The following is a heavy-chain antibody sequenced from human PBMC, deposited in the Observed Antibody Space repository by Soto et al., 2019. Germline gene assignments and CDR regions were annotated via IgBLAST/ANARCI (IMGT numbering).Heavy chain of an antibody. V-gene: IGHV3-48*03. Sequence: EVHLVESGGGLVQPGGSLRLSCADSGFTFSDYEMNWVRQAPGKGLEWVSYISLSGTTIHYADSVKGRFTISRDNAKNSVYLQMNSLRVEDTAIYYCAREGGFDWFYPWGQGTLVTVSS. J-gene: IGHJ5*02. CDR2: ISLSGTTI. CDR3: AREGGFDWFYP. CDR1: GFTFSDYE.